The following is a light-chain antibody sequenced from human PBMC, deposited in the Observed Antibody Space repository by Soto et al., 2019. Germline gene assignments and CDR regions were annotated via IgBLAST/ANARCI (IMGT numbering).Light chain of an antibody. CDR2: KVS. CDR3: MQGTHWPPT. Sequence: DVLMTQSPLSLSVSPGQPASISCRSSQSHVSSDGNIYLNWFQQRPGHPPRRLIYKVSNRDPGVPDRFSGSGSGTDFTLKIIRVEAEDVGIYYCMQGTHWPPTFGQGTKEEIK. CDR1: QSHVSSDGNIY. V-gene: IGKV2-30*01. J-gene: IGKJ1*01.